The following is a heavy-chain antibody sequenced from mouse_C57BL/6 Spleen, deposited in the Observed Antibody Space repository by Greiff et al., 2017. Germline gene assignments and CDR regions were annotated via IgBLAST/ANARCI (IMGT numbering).Heavy chain of an antibody. Sequence: VKLVESGAELVKPGASVKISCKASGYAFSSYWMNWVKQRPGKGLEWIGQIYPGDGDTNYNGKFKGKATLTADKSSSTAYMQLSSLTSEDSAVYFCARGGYSNYPLFDYWGQGTTLTVSS. CDR2: IYPGDGDT. V-gene: IGHV1-80*01. CDR3: ARGGYSNYPLFDY. CDR1: GYAFSSYW. D-gene: IGHD2-5*01. J-gene: IGHJ2*01.